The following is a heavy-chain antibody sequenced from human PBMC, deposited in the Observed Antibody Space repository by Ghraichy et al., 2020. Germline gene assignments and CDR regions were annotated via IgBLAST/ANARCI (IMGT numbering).Heavy chain of an antibody. Sequence: GGSLRLSCAASGFTFSDYYMSWIRQAPGKGLEWVSYISSSSSYTNYADSVKGRFTISRDNAKNSLYLQMNSPRAEDTAVYYCARGWAAAAPLDYWGQGTLVTVSS. CDR2: ISSSSSYT. J-gene: IGHJ4*02. D-gene: IGHD6-13*01. V-gene: IGHV3-11*05. CDR1: GFTFSDYY. CDR3: ARGWAAAAPLDY.